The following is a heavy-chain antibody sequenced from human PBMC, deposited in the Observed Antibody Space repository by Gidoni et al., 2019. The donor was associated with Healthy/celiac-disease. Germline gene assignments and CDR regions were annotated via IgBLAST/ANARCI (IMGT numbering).Heavy chain of an antibody. Sequence: QVQLQQWGAGLLKPSETLSLTCAVYGGSFSGYSWSWIRQPPGKGLEWIGEINHSGSTNYNPSLKSRVTISVDTSKNQFSLKLSSVTAADTAVYYCARRYFGGAWFDPWGQGTLVTVSS. V-gene: IGHV4-34*01. CDR1: GGSFSGYS. CDR3: ARRYFGGAWFDP. D-gene: IGHD3-9*01. J-gene: IGHJ5*02. CDR2: INHSGST.